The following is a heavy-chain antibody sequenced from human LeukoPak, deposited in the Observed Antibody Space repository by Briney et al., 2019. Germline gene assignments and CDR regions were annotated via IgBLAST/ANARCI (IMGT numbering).Heavy chain of an antibody. CDR2: ISHDGNKK. V-gene: IGHV3-30*03. CDR3: ARDIRVRYMPMVRAVEYYQYHAMDV. J-gene: IGHJ6*02. CDR1: GFTLTSNG. Sequence: GGSLRLSCAASGFTLTSNGMHWVRQAPGKGLEWVAFISHDGNKKYYADSVKGRFTVTKDSSKSTLFLQMNSLRRDDTAVYYCARDIRVRYMPMVRAVEYYQYHAMDVWGQGTTVTVYS. D-gene: IGHD3-10*01.